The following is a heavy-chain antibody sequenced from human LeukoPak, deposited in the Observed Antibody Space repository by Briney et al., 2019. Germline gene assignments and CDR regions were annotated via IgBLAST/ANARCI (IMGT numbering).Heavy chain of an antibody. CDR2: ISAYNGNT. V-gene: IGHV1-18*01. D-gene: IGHD1-26*01. Sequence: ASVKVSFKASGYTCTSYGISWVRQAPGQGLEWMGWISAYNGNTNYAQKLRGRVTRTTDTSTSTAYMELKSLRSDDTAVYYCALSGSYAPFDYWGQGTLVTVSS. CDR1: GYTCTSYG. CDR3: ALSGSYAPFDY. J-gene: IGHJ4*02.